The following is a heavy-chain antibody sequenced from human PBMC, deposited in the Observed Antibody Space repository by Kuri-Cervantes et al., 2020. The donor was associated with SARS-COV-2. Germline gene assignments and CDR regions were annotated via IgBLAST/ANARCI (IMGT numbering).Heavy chain of an antibody. D-gene: IGHD6-19*01. Sequence: LRLSCAVSGGSISSGGYSWSWIRQPPGKGLEWIGYIYHSGSTYYNPSLKSRVTISVDTSKNQFSLKLSSVTAADTAVYYCARDIHSSGWPGWFDPWGQGTRVTVSS. CDR2: IYHSGST. J-gene: IGHJ5*02. V-gene: IGHV4-30-2*01. CDR3: ARDIHSSGWPGWFDP. CDR1: GGSISSGGYS.